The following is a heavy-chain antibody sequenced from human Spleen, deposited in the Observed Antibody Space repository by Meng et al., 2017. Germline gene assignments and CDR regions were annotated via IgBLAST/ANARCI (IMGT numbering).Heavy chain of an antibody. V-gene: IGHV4-59*10. D-gene: IGHD3-10*01. CDR2: IYTSGNT. Sequence: VRRKLWGAGCLKPSETLSLTCAVYGGSFSGYYWSWIRQPPGKGLEWIGRIYTSGNTNYNPSLKSRVTLSADTSKNQFSLNLSSVTAADTAVYYCARGASGSFAYWGQGTLVTVSS. J-gene: IGHJ4*02. CDR3: ARGASGSFAY. CDR1: GGSFSGYY.